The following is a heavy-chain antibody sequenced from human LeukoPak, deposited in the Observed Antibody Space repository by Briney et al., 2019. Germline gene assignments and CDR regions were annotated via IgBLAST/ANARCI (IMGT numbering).Heavy chain of an antibody. CDR1: GFTFGDYA. V-gene: IGHV3-21*01. J-gene: IGHJ4*02. CDR2: ISSSCSYI. Sequence: GGSLRLSCTVSGFTFGDYAINWVRQAPGKGLECVSSISSSCSYIYYADSVKGRFTISRDNAKNSLYLQMNSLRAEDTAVYYCARSEVNGDYLFDYWGQGTLVTVSS. CDR3: ARSEVNGDYLFDY. D-gene: IGHD4-17*01.